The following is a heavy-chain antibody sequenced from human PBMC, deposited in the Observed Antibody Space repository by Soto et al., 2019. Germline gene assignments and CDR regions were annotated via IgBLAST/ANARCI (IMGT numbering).Heavy chain of an antibody. D-gene: IGHD6-13*01. V-gene: IGHV3-23*01. CDR1: GFTFSCYS. J-gene: IGHJ4*02. CDR3: AKENGYNSSWFEFDY. CDR2: ISGSGGST. Sequence: PGASLRHSCAASGFTFSCYSLICVRQAPGKGLEWVSAISGSGGSTYYADSVKGRFTISRDNSKNTLYLQMNSLRAEDTAVYYCAKENGYNSSWFEFDYWGQGT.